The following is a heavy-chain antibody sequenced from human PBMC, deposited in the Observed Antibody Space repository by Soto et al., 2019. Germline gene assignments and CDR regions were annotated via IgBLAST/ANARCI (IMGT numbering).Heavy chain of an antibody. V-gene: IGHV1-18*01. Sequence: QVHLVQSGAEVKKPGASVKVSCKGSGYAFTTYGITWVRQAPGQGLEWMGWISAHNGNTNYAQKLQGRVTVTSDTSTSTAYKGLRSLGTVDTAVYYCARGRYGDYWGQGALVTVSS. CDR3: ARGRYGDY. D-gene: IGHD1-1*01. CDR2: ISAHNGNT. CDR1: GYAFTTYG. J-gene: IGHJ4*02.